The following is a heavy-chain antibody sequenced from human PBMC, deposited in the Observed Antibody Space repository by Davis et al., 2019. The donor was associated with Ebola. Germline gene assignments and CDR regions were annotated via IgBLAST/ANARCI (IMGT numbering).Heavy chain of an antibody. Sequence: PSETLSLTCTVSGGSISSSSYYWGWIRQPPGKGLEWIGSIYYSGSTYYNPSLKSRVTISVDTSKNQFSLKLSSVTAADTAVYYCARAPFAPYSSSCFDYWGQGTLVTVSS. CDR2: IYYSGST. V-gene: IGHV4-39*01. CDR3: ARAPFAPYSSSCFDY. D-gene: IGHD6-6*01. CDR1: GGSISSSSYY. J-gene: IGHJ4*02.